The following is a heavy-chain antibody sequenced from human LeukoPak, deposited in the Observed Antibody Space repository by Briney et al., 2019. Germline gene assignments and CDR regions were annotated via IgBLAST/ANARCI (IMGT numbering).Heavy chain of an antibody. J-gene: IGHJ4*02. D-gene: IGHD3-22*01. Sequence: GESLQISCKGSGYSFTSYWIGWVRQMPGKGLEWMGIIYPGDSDTRYSPSFQGQVTISADKSISTAYLQWSSLKASDTAMYYCARRGTYYDSSGYPFDYWGQGTLVTVSS. V-gene: IGHV5-51*01. CDR1: GYSFTSYW. CDR3: ARRGTYYDSSGYPFDY. CDR2: IYPGDSDT.